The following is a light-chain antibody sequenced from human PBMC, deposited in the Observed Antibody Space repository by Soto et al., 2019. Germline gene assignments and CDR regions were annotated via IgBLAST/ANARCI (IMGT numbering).Light chain of an antibody. V-gene: IGKV3-20*01. CDR1: QSVSSSY. CDR2: GAS. Sequence: EIVLTQSPGTLSLSPGERATLSCRASQSVSSSYLAWYQQKPGQAPRLLIYGASARATGIPDRFSGSGSGTAFTLAISRLEPEDFAVYYCQQYGSPPMYPFGQGTKLEIK. J-gene: IGKJ2*01. CDR3: QQYGSPPMYP.